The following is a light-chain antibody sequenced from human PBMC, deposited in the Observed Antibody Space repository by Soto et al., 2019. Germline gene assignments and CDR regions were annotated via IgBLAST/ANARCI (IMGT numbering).Light chain of an antibody. CDR2: GAS. J-gene: IGKJ2*01. Sequence: EIVMTQSPDTLSVSPGERATLSCRASQSVSSNLAWYEQKPGQAPRLLVYGASTRATGIPARFSGSGSGTEFTLTISSLQSEDFAVYYWQQYNTWPYTFGQGTKLEIK. V-gene: IGKV3-15*01. CDR3: QQYNTWPYT. CDR1: QSVSSN.